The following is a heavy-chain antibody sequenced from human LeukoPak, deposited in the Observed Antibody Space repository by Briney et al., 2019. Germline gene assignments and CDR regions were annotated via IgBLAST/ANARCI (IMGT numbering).Heavy chain of an antibody. J-gene: IGHJ6*03. CDR2: VIPIFGTA. D-gene: IGHD6-19*01. V-gene: IGHV1-69*06. CDR3: ATYGAVAGNYFYYMNV. Sequence: SVKVSCKASGYTFTSYYMHWVRQAPGQGLEWMGGVIPIFGTANYAQKFQGRVTITADKSTSTAYMELSSLRSEDTAVYYCATYGAVAGNYFYYMNVWGKGTTVTVSS. CDR1: GYTFTSYY.